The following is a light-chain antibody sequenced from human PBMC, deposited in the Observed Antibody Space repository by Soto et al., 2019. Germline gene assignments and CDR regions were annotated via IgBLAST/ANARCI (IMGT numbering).Light chain of an antibody. V-gene: IGLV2-8*01. CDR3: SSYAGNNIVV. CDR2: EVS. Sequence: QSVLTQPPSASGSPGQSVTISCTGTSSDVGAYDYVSWYQQDPGKAPKVLIYEVSKRPSGVPDRFSGSKSGNTASLTVSGLQAEDEADFYCSSYAGNNIVVFGGGTKLTVL. CDR1: SSDVGAYDY. J-gene: IGLJ2*01.